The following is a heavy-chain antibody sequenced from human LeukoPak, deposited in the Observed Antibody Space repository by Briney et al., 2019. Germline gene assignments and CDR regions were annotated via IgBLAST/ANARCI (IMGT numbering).Heavy chain of an antibody. V-gene: IGHV3-23*01. CDR1: GFTFSSNA. J-gene: IGHJ4*02. CDR2: ISGSGGST. Sequence: GGSLRLSCAASGFTFSSNAMSLVRQAPGKGLEWVSAISGSGGSTYYADSVKGRFTISRDNSKNTLYLQMNSLRAEDTAVYCCAKGTTVTYYYFDYWGQGTLVTVSS. D-gene: IGHD4-17*01. CDR3: AKGTTVTYYYFDY.